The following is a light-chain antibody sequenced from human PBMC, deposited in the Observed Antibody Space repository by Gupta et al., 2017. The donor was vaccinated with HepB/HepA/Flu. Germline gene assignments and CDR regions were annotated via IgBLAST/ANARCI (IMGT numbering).Light chain of an antibody. CDR1: QSVGTY. V-gene: IGKV3-20*01. CDR3: QQYGRSLF. Sequence: EIVLTQSPGTLSLSPGERATLSCRASQSVGTYLAWYQQKPGQAPRLLIFDASTRITGIPDRVSGSGSGTDVTLTISRLEPEEFAVYYCQQYGRSLFFGPGTKLHIK. CDR2: DAS. J-gene: IGKJ3*01.